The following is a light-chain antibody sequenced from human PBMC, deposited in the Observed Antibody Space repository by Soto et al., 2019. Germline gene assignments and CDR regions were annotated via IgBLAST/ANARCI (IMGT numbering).Light chain of an antibody. V-gene: IGKV1-27*01. J-gene: IGKJ3*01. Sequence: DIQMTQSPSSLSASVGDRVTITCRASQDITNYLAWYQQKPGKGPKLLIYAASTLQSGVPSRFSGSGSGTDFTLTISSLQPEDAATYFCQKCNSPPPFTFGPGTKVDSK. CDR1: QDITNY. CDR3: QKCNSPPPFT. CDR2: AAS.